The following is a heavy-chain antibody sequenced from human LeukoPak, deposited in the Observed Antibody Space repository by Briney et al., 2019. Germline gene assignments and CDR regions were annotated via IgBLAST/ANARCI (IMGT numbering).Heavy chain of an antibody. J-gene: IGHJ4*02. CDR1: GYTFTGYY. V-gene: IGHV1-2*02. Sequence: ASVKVSCKASGYTFTGYYMHSVPQAPGQGLEWRGWINPNSGGTNYAQKFQGRVTITRDTSISTAYMELSRLRSDDTAVYYCARDPTIAVAGNPPDYWGQGTLVTVSS. CDR2: INPNSGGT. CDR3: ARDPTIAVAGNPPDY. D-gene: IGHD6-19*01.